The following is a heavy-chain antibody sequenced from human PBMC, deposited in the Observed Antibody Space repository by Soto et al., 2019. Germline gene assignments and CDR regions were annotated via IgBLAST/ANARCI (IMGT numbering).Heavy chain of an antibody. V-gene: IGHV1-69*13. Sequence: GASVKVSCKASGGTFSSYAISWVRQAPGQGLEWMGGIIPIFGTANYAQKFQGRVTITADESTSTAHMELSSLRSEDTAVYYCARARSSGLVTYYYYGMDVWGQGTTVTVSS. J-gene: IGHJ6*02. D-gene: IGHD3-10*01. CDR1: GGTFSSYA. CDR3: ARARSSGLVTYYYYGMDV. CDR2: IIPIFGTA.